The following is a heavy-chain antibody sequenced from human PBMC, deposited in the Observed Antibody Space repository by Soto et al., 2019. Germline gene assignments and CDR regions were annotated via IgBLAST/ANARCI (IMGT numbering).Heavy chain of an antibody. CDR2: IYSGGST. J-gene: IGHJ5*02. Sequence: GGSLRLSCAASGFTVSSNYMSWVRQAPGKGLEWVSVIYSGGSTYYADSVKGRFTISRDNSKNTLYLQMNSLRAEDTAVYYCARLMGYSSERGWFDPWGQGTLVTVSS. CDR3: ARLMGYSSERGWFDP. CDR1: GFTVSSNY. V-gene: IGHV3-66*01. D-gene: IGHD5-18*01.